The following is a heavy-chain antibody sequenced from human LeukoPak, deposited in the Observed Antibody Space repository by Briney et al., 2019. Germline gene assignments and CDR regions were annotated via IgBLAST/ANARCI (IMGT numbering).Heavy chain of an antibody. CDR1: GGTFSSYA. Sequence: SVKVSCKASGGTFSSYAISWVRRAPGQGLEWMGGIIPIFGTANYAQKFQGRVTITADESTSTAYMELSSLRSEDTAVYYCARGARGSGRYYFDYWGQGALVTVSS. J-gene: IGHJ4*02. V-gene: IGHV1-69*13. D-gene: IGHD6-19*01. CDR2: IIPIFGTA. CDR3: ARGARGSGRYYFDY.